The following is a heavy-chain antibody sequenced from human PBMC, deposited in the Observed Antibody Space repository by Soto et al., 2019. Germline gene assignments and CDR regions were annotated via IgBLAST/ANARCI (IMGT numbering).Heavy chain of an antibody. CDR1: GASITSHY. CDR3: AREKDCTSTTCYGIFDY. V-gene: IGHV4-59*11. J-gene: IGHJ4*02. CDR2: ISDSGST. D-gene: IGHD2-2*01. Sequence: SETLSLTCVVSGASITSHYWSWIRQSPGKGLEWIGFISDSGSTNYNPSLESRVTMSIDSSKNQFSLKLTSVTAADTAVYYCAREKDCTSTTCYGIFDYWGQGTLVTVSS.